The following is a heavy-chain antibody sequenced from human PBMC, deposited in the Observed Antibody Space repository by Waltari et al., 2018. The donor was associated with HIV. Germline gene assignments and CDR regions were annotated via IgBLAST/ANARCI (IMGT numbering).Heavy chain of an antibody. CDR3: TRDPSTVVTGWVGVYYFDY. CDR1: GFTFGDYA. Sequence: EVQLVESGGGLVQPGRSLRLSCTASGFTFGDYAMSWVRQAPGKGLEWVGFIRSKAYGGTTEYAASVKGRFTISRDDSKSIAYLQMNSLKTEDTAVYYCTRDPSTVVTGWVGVYYFDYWGQGTLVTVSS. D-gene: IGHD2-21*02. V-gene: IGHV3-49*04. J-gene: IGHJ4*02. CDR2: IRSKAYGGTT.